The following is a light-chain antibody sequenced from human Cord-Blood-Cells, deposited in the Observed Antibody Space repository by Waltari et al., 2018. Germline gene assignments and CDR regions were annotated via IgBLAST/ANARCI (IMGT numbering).Light chain of an antibody. CDR2: EAS. V-gene: IGKV3-11*01. Sequence: EIVLTQSPATLSLSPGERATLSCRASRSVSSYLAWYQQKPGQAPRLLIYEASNRATGIPARFSGSGSGTDFTLTISSLEPEDFAVYYCQQRSNWLTFGPGTKVDIK. J-gene: IGKJ3*01. CDR1: RSVSSY. CDR3: QQRSNWLT.